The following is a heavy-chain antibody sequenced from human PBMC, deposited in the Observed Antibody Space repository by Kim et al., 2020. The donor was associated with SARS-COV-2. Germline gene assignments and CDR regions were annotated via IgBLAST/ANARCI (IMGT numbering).Heavy chain of an antibody. J-gene: IGHJ6*02. V-gene: IGHV3-30*07. D-gene: IGHD3-22*01. CDR3: AREVAGDSSGYYYYYYGMDV. Sequence: RFTISRDNSKNTLYLQMNSLRAEDTAVYYCAREVAGDSSGYYYYYYGMDVWGQGTTVTVSS.